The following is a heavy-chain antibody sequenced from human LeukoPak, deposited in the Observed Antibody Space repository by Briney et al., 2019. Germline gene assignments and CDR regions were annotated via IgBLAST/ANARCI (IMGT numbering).Heavy chain of an antibody. D-gene: IGHD2-2*01. J-gene: IGHJ4*02. V-gene: IGHV3-21*01. CDR2: ISSSSSYI. CDR3: ASGRSAAITVSSDY. Sequence: PAGSLRLSCAASGFTFSSYSMNWVRQAPGKGLEWVSSISSSSSYIYYADSVKGRFTISRDNAKNSLYLQMNSLRAEDTAVYYCASGRSAAITVSSDYWGQGTLVTVSS. CDR1: GFTFSSYS.